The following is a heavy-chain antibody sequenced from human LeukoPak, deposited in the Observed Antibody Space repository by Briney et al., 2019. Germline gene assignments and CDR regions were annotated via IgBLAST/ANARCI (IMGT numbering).Heavy chain of an antibody. J-gene: IGHJ3*02. Sequence: PSETLSLTCGVSGGSINTNTFFWGWIRQPPGKGLEWIGNVFYSGSIMYNPSLKSRVTISVDTSKNQFSLKLSSVTAADTAVYYCARDRLPGRVVVPYSDAFDIWGQGTMVTVSS. CDR2: VFYSGSI. CDR3: ARDRLPGRVVVPYSDAFDI. V-gene: IGHV4-39*07. CDR1: GGSINTNTFF. D-gene: IGHD2-2*01.